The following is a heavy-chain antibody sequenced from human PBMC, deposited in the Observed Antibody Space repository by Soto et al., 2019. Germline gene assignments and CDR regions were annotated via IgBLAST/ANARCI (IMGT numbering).Heavy chain of an antibody. J-gene: IGHJ3*02. V-gene: IGHV4-39*01. D-gene: IGHD3-9*01. CDR1: GGSISSSSYY. CDR3: ARRSTYYDILTGSGPLHAFDI. Sequence: PSETLSLTCTVSGGSISSSSYYWGWIRQPPGKGLEWIGSIYYSGSTYYNPSLKSRVTISVDTSKNQFSLKLSSVTAADTAVYYCARRSTYYDILTGSGPLHAFDIWGQGTMVTVSS. CDR2: IYYSGST.